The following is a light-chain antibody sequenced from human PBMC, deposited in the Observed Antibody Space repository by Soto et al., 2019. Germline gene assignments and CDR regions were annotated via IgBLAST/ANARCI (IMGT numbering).Light chain of an antibody. CDR3: QQGNHWPSYT. V-gene: IGKV3-11*01. CDR1: QSVSSY. CDR2: DAS. J-gene: IGKJ2*01. Sequence: EIVLTQSPATLSLSPGERAIFSCRASQSVSSYLAWYQQKPGQAPRLLIYDASNRATGIPARFSGSGSGTDFTLTISSLETEDFAVYYCQQGNHWPSYTFGQGTKLEIK.